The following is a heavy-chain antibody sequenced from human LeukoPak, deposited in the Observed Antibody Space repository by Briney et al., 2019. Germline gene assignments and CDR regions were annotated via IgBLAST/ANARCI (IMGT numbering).Heavy chain of an antibody. D-gene: IGHD3-22*01. CDR2: IYHSGST. CDR1: GGSISSSNW. CDR3: ARLDSSGYYLDYYFDY. V-gene: IGHV4-4*02. J-gene: IGHJ4*02. Sequence: SGTLSLTCAVSGGSISSSNWWSWVRQPTGKELEWIGEIYHSGSTNYNPSLKSRVTISVDKSKNQFSLKLSSVTAADTAVYYCARLDSSGYYLDYYFDYWGQGTLVTVSS.